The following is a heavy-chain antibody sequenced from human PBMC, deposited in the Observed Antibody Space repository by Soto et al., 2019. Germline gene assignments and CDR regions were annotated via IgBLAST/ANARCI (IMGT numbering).Heavy chain of an antibody. CDR2: ISNGGNYI. J-gene: IGHJ4*02. CDR3: ARDEAAGSSIRY. D-gene: IGHD3-10*01. CDR1: GSPFSTYG. Sequence: EVQVVESGGGLVKPGGSLRLSCTASGSPFSTYGMNWVRQAPGKGLEWVSSISNGGNYIYYADSVQGRFTISRDNAKNSLYLQMRSLRAEDTAVYCCARDEAAGSSIRYWGQGTLVTVSS. V-gene: IGHV3-21*01.